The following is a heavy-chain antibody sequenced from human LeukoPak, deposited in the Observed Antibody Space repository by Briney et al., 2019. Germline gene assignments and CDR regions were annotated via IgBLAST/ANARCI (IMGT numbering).Heavy chain of an antibody. CDR2: IYSGGRT. D-gene: IGHD1/OR15-1a*01. V-gene: IGHV3-53*01. CDR3: ARDSLVGTAGYFDY. J-gene: IGHJ4*02. CDR1: GFTVSRNY. Sequence: GGSLRLSCQASGFTVSRNYMSWVRQAPGKGLEWVSVIYSGGRTYYADSVKGRFTISRHNSKNTLYLQMNSLRAEDTAVYYCARDSLVGTAGYFDYWCQVSLVTVSS.